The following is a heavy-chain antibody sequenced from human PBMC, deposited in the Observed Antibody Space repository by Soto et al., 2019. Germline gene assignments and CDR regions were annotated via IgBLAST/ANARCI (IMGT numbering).Heavy chain of an antibody. CDR2: FDPEDGET. Sequence: EASVKVSCKVSGYTLTELSMHWVRQAPGKGLEWMGGFDPEDGETIYAQKFQGRVTMTEDASTDTAYMELSSLRSEDTAVYYCARSLSYDYGVIDLWGRGTLVTVSS. CDR1: GYTLTELS. V-gene: IGHV1-24*01. J-gene: IGHJ2*01. D-gene: IGHD4-17*01. CDR3: ARSLSYDYGVIDL.